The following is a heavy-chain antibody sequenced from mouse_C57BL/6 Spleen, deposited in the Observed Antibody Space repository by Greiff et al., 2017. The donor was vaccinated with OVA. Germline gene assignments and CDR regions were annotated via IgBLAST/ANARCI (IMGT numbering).Heavy chain of an antibody. J-gene: IGHJ4*01. CDR3: ARALEGNYEEGAMDY. CDR2: IDPSASYT. CDR1: GYTFTSYW. Sequence: QVQLQQPGAELVKPGASVKLSCKASGYTFTSYWMQWVKQRPGQGLEWIGEIDPSASYTNYNQKFKGKATLTVDTSSSTAYMQLSSLTSEDSAVYDCARALEGNYEEGAMDYWGQGTSVTVSS. D-gene: IGHD2-1*01. V-gene: IGHV1-50*01.